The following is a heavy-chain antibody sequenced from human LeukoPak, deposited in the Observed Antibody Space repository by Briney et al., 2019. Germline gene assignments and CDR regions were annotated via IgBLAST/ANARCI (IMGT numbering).Heavy chain of an antibody. V-gene: IGHV3-48*01. Sequence: PGGSLRLSCAASGFIFSSYSRNWVRQAPGQGLGWVSYINRSSSTIYYADYVKGRFTISRDTARNSLYLQMNSLRAEDTAVYYCARAYSSSSGKDAFDIWGQGTMVTVST. D-gene: IGHD6-13*01. CDR2: INRSSSTI. J-gene: IGHJ3*02. CDR1: GFIFSSYS. CDR3: ARAYSSSSGKDAFDI.